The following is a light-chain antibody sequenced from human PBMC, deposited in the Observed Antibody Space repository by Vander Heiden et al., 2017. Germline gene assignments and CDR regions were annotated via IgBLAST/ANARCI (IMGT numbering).Light chain of an antibody. Sequence: QSVLTQPSSLSASPGASASLTCTLRSGITVDTYRIFWYPQKPRSPPQYLLNYKSDSYKHQGSVIPSRFSGSNDASANAGILLSSGLQSYDEADYYCMFCHSSAWVFGGGTKLTVL. J-gene: IGLJ3*02. CDR2: YKSDSYK. V-gene: IGLV5-45*02. CDR3: MFCHSSAWV. CDR1: SGITVDTYR.